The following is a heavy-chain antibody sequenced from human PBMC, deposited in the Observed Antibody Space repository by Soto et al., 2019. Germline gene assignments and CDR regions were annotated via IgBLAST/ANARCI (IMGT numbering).Heavy chain of an antibody. V-gene: IGHV3-9*01. CDR1: GFTFDDYA. D-gene: IGHD6-19*01. CDR3: AKDRSSGWYAEFDY. CDR2: ISWNSGII. Sequence: EVQLVESGGGLVQPGRSLRLSCAASGFTFDDYAMHWVRQGPGKGLEWVSGISWNSGIIGYADSVKGRFTISRDNAKNSLYLKMNSLRAEDTALYYCAKDRSSGWYAEFDYWGQGTLVTVSS. J-gene: IGHJ4*02.